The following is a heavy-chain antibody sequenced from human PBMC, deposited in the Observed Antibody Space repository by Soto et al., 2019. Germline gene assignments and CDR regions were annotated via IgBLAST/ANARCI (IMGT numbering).Heavy chain of an antibody. J-gene: IGHJ4*02. CDR1: GFTFSSYG. Sequence: PGGSLRLSCAASGFTFSSYGMHWVRQAPGKGLEWLSYISGSISFTNYADSVKGRFTISRDNAKNSLYLQMSSLRAEDTAVYYCARASSGYGYYFDSWGQGALVTVSS. CDR2: ISGSISFT. CDR3: ARASSGYGYYFDS. V-gene: IGHV3-21*05. D-gene: IGHD3-22*01.